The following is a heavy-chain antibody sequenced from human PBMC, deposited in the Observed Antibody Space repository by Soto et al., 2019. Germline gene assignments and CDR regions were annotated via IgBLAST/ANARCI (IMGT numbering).Heavy chain of an antibody. CDR2: MNPNSGNT. CDR1: GYTFTSYD. CDR3: ARERVQLNGMDV. V-gene: IGHV1-8*01. Sequence: QVQLVQSGAEVKKPGASVKVSCKASGYTFTSYDINWVRQATGQGLEWMGWMNPNSGNTGYAQKFQGRVTMTRNPFINTVYIELSRVRSEGTYVYYYARERVQLNGMDVVGQGTTETDYS. J-gene: IGHJ6*02. D-gene: IGHD5-18*01.